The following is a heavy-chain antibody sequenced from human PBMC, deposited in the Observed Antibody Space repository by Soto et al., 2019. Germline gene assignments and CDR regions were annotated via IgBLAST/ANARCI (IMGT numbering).Heavy chain of an antibody. J-gene: IGHJ6*02. CDR3: ARHNSNFRYYYAAMDV. CDR1: GYTFTDYW. Sequence: GESLKISCKGSGYTFTDYWIGWVRQLPGKGLEWMGVIYPGDSDTRYSPSFQGHVTITVDKSTSTAYLQWNTLKASDTAMYYSARHNSNFRYYYAAMDVWGQGTTVTVSS. V-gene: IGHV5-51*01. D-gene: IGHD4-4*01. CDR2: IYPGDSDT.